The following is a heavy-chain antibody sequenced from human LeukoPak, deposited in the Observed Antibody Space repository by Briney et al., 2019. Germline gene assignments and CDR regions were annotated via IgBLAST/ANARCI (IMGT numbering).Heavy chain of an antibody. CDR1: GGSISNYH. J-gene: IGHJ5*02. D-gene: IGHD3-10*01. CDR3: ARVKYSTGSTSSWFDP. CDR2: IEYSGGT. V-gene: IGHV4-59*08. Sequence: SETLSLTCTVSGGSISNYHWSWCRQPPGTGLEWIGYIEYSGGTTYNSSLKSRVTISVDTSKNQFSLKLNSVTAADTAVYYCARVKYSTGSTSSWFDPWGRGTPVAVSS.